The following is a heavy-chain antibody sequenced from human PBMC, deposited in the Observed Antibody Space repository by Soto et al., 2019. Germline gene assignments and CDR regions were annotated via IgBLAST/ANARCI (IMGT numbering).Heavy chain of an antibody. CDR3: AHISNFYAYFYGMDV. V-gene: IGHV2-5*01. CDR2: IYWSDDK. D-gene: IGHD3-3*02. J-gene: IGHJ6*02. CDR1: GFSLTTSGVG. Sequence: QITLKESGPTLVKPTQTLTLTCTFSGFSLTTSGVGVGWIRQPPGKALEWLALIYWSDDKRYSPSLESRLTNTKATSKNQLVLTMNNVDPVDTGTYYCAHISNFYAYFYGMDVWGQGTTITVSS.